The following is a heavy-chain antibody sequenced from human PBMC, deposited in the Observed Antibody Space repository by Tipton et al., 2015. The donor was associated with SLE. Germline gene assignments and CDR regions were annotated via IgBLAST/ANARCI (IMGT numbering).Heavy chain of an antibody. CDR1: GGSVSSGSYY. CDR3: ARDTVFGLVYHNAFDI. V-gene: IGHV4-61*02. CDR2: IYSKGST. D-gene: IGHD3/OR15-3a*01. J-gene: IGHJ3*02. Sequence: TLSLTCTVSGGSVSSGSYYWSWIRQPAGKGPEWIGRIYSKGSTNYNPSLRSRVPISLDTSENQFSLKLTSVTAADSAMYYCARDTVFGLVYHNAFDIWGQGTMVTVSS.